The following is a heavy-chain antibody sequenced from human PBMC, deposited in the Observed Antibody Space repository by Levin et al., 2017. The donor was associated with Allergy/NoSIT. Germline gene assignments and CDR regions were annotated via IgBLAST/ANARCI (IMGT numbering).Heavy chain of an antibody. D-gene: IGHD6-6*01. CDR1: GGSFSGYY. J-gene: IGHJ4*02. V-gene: IGHV4-34*01. Sequence: SETLSLTCAVYGGSFSGYYWSWIRQPPGKGLEWIGEINHSGSTNYNPSLKSRVTISVDTSKNQFSLKLSSVTAADTAVYYCARGPEEYIAARLFDYWGQGTLVTVSS. CDR2: INHSGST. CDR3: ARGPEEYIAARLFDY.